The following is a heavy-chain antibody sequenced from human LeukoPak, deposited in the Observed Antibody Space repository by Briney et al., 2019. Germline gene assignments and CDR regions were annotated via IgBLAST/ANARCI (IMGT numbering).Heavy chain of an antibody. D-gene: IGHD3-10*01. CDR1: GYTFTGYY. V-gene: IGHV1-2*02. CDR2: INPNSGGT. J-gene: IGHJ4*02. Sequence: ASVKVSGKASGYTFTGYYMHWVRQAPGQGLEWMGWINPNSGGTNYAQKFQGRVTMTRDTSISTAYMELSRLRSDDTAVYYCARADVLWFGELVDYWGQGTLVTVSS. CDR3: ARADVLWFGELVDY.